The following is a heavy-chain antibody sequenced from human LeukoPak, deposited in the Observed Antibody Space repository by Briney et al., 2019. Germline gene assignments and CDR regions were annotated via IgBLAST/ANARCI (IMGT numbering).Heavy chain of an antibody. CDR3: ARNSDYYDYSPQSV. Sequence: GGSLRLSCAASGFTFSSYSMNWVRQAPGKGLEWVSSISSSSSYIYYADSVKGRFTISRDNAKNSLYLQMNSLRAEDTAVYYCARNSDYYDYSPQSVWGQGTLVIVS. CDR1: GFTFSSYS. D-gene: IGHD3-22*01. V-gene: IGHV3-21*01. J-gene: IGHJ4*02. CDR2: ISSSSSYI.